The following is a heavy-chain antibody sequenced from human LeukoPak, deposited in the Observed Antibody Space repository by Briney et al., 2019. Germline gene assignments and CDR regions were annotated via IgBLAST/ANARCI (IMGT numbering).Heavy chain of an antibody. D-gene: IGHD3-22*01. Sequence: SETLSLTCTLSGYSISITYCWGWIRQSPGRGLEWIGSIYHTGSTFYNPSLTSRVTISADTSKNQFSLNLSSVTAADTAVYYCASTPDYYDTSGIFDYWGQGTLVTVSS. CDR2: IYHTGST. V-gene: IGHV4-38-2*02. CDR1: GYSISITYC. J-gene: IGHJ4*02. CDR3: ASTPDYYDTSGIFDY.